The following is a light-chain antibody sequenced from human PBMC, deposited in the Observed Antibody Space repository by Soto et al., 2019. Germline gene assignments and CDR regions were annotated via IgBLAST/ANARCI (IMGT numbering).Light chain of an antibody. J-gene: IGKJ3*01. Sequence: DIQMTQSPSTLSASVGDRVTITCRASQSISSWLAWYQQKPGRAPELLIYKASSLQSGVPSRFSGSGSGTEFTLTISSLQPDDFATYYCQQYFRYSSFTFGPGTRVDIK. CDR1: QSISSW. CDR2: KAS. V-gene: IGKV1-5*03. CDR3: QQYFRYSSFT.